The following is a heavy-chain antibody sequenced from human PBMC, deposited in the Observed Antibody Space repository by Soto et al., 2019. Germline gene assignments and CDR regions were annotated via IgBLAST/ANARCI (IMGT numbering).Heavy chain of an antibody. D-gene: IGHD3-22*01. CDR2: IYYSGST. CDR3: ASGDSSGYYYFDY. J-gene: IGHJ4*02. V-gene: IGHV4-59*01. CDR1: GGSISSYY. Sequence: SETLSLTCTVSGGSISSYYWSWIQQPPGKGLEWIGYIYYSGSTNYNPSLKSRVTISVDTSKNQFSLKLSSVTAADTAVYYCASGDSSGYYYFDYWGQGTLVTVSS.